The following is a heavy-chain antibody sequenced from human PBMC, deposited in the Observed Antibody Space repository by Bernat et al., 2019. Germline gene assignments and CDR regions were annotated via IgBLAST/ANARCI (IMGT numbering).Heavy chain of an antibody. Sequence: VQLVESGGGVVQPGRSLRLSCVASGFTFSDYSLHWVRQAPGKGLEWVAVISYDGSNKYYADSVKGRFTISRDNSKNTLYLQMNSLRAEDTAVYYCAKDTGVVAATPYYYGMDVWGQGTTVTVSS. CDR1: GFTFSDYS. CDR2: ISYDGSNK. V-gene: IGHV3-30*04. D-gene: IGHD2-15*01. CDR3: AKDTGVVAATPYYYGMDV. J-gene: IGHJ6*02.